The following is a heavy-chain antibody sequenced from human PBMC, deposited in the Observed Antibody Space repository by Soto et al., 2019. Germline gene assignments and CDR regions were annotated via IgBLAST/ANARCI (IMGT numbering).Heavy chain of an antibody. Sequence: GGSMRLSCTASGFNFSDYYRSWIRQAPGKGLEWVSYISSSSSYTNYADSVKGRFTISRDNAKNSLYLQMNSLRAEDTAVYYCARDRSGLSRYSSSWYPTFDPWGQGTLVTVSS. V-gene: IGHV3-11*05. CDR2: ISSSSSYT. J-gene: IGHJ5*02. CDR3: ARDRSGLSRYSSSWYPTFDP. D-gene: IGHD6-13*01. CDR1: GFNFSDYY.